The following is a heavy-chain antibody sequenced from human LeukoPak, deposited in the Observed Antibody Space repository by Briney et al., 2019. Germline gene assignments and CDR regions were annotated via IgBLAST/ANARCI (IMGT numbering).Heavy chain of an antibody. Sequence: ASQTLSLTCTVSGGSISSGVYYWSWIRQPPGKGLEWIGYIYYSGSTYYNPSLKSRVTISVDTSKNQFSLKLSSVTAADTAVDYCAGYDISTGYAGGYWYFDLWGRGTLVTVSS. CDR1: GGSISSGVYY. V-gene: IGHV4-30-4*01. D-gene: IGHD3-9*01. CDR3: AGYDISTGYAGGYWYFDL. CDR2: IYYSGST. J-gene: IGHJ2*01.